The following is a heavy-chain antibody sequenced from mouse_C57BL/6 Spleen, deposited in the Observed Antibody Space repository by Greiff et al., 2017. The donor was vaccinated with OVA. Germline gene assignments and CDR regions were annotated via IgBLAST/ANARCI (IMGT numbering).Heavy chain of an antibody. J-gene: IGHJ2*01. CDR3: ARDWGSTPFDY. D-gene: IGHD1-1*01. Sequence: EVQLQESGPGLVKPSQSLSLTCSVTGYSITSGYYWNWIRQFPGNKLEWMGYISYDGSNNYNPSLKNRISITRDTSKNQFFLKLNSVTTEDTAAYYCARDWGSTPFDYWGQGTTLTVSS. CDR1: GYSITSGYY. CDR2: ISYDGSN. V-gene: IGHV3-6*01.